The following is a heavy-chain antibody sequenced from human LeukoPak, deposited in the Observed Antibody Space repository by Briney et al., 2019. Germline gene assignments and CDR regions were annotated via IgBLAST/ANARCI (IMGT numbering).Heavy chain of an antibody. CDR3: AKIRSSYNNAYFDY. V-gene: IGHV3-30*18. CDR2: ISYDGSNK. Sequence: GGSLRLSCAASGFTFSSYGMHWVRQAPGKGLEWVAVISYDGSNKYYADSVKGRFTISRDNSKNTLYLQMNSLRAEDTAVYYCAKIRSSYNNAYFDYWGQGTLVTVSS. J-gene: IGHJ4*02. CDR1: GFTFSSYG. D-gene: IGHD6-13*01.